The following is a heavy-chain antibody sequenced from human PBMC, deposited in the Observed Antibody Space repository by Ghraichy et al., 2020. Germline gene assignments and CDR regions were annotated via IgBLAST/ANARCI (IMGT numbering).Heavy chain of an antibody. J-gene: IGHJ6*02. CDR2: IYYSGST. D-gene: IGHD2-2*01. CDR1: GGSISSSTYY. Sequence: SETLSHTCTVSGGSISSSTYYWGWVRQPPGKGLEWIGSIYYSGSTYYNPSLKSRVTISVDTSKNQFSLNLSSVTAADTAVYYCAKTYSCSSTSCRAFVVWGQGTTVTVSS. V-gene: IGHV4-39*01. CDR3: AKTYSCSSTSCRAFVV.